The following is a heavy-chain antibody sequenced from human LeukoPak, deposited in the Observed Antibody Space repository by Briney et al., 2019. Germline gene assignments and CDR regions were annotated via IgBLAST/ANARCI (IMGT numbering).Heavy chain of an antibody. CDR3: VKDGGVVRWYYYDSSGYHFDY. CDR2: ISSNGGST. J-gene: IGHJ4*02. D-gene: IGHD3-22*01. V-gene: IGHV3-64D*09. CDR1: GFTFSSYG. Sequence: PGGSLRLSCAASGFTFSSYGMHWVRQAPGKGLEYVSAISSNGGSTYYADSVKGRFTISRDNSKNTLYLQMSSLRAEDTAVYYCVKDGGVVRWYYYDSSGYHFDYWGQGTLVTVSS.